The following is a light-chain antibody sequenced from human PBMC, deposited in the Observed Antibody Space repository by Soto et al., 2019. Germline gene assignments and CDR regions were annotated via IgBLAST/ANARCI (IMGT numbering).Light chain of an antibody. CDR3: SSYTSSSTVI. CDR1: SSDVGGYNY. Sequence: QSVLTQPASVSGSPGQSITISCTGTSSDVGGYNYVSWYQQHPGKAPKLMIYEVSNRPSGVSNRFSGSASGNTASLTISGLQAGDEADYYCSSYTSSSTVIFGGGTKLTVL. CDR2: EVS. V-gene: IGLV2-14*01. J-gene: IGLJ2*01.